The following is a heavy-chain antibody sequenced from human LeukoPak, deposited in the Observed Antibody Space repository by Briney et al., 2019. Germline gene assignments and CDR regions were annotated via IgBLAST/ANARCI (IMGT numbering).Heavy chain of an antibody. D-gene: IGHD5-12*01. V-gene: IGHV4-59*01. CDR1: GGSISSYY. CDR2: IYYSGST. CDR3: ARAISGYEAFDY. Sequence: KPSETLSLTCTVSGGSISSYYWSWIRQPPGKGLEWIGYIYYSGSTNYNPSLKSRVTISVDTSKNQFSLKLSSVTAADTAVYYCARAISGYEAFDYWGQGTLVTLSS. J-gene: IGHJ4*02.